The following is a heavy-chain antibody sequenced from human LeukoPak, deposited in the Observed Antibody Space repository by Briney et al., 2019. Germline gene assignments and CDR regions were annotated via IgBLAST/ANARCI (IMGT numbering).Heavy chain of an antibody. Sequence: GGSLRLSCAASGFTFSSYAMHWVRQAPGKGLDWVAVISYDGSNKYYADSVKGRFTISRDNSKNTLYLQMNSLRAEDTAVYYCARDRSSSWYEGGLRWGQGTLVTVSS. J-gene: IGHJ4*02. CDR2: ISYDGSNK. CDR1: GFTFSSYA. D-gene: IGHD6-13*01. CDR3: ARDRSSSWYEGGLR. V-gene: IGHV3-30-3*01.